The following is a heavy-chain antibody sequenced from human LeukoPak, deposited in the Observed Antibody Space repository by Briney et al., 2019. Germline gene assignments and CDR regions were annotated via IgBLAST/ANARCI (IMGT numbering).Heavy chain of an antibody. CDR3: AKNVPPESSSYHPLNF. J-gene: IGHJ4*02. V-gene: IGHV4-34*01. D-gene: IGHD3-22*01. Sequence: PSETLSLTCAVYGGSFSGYYWSWIRQPPGKGLEWIGEINHSGSTNYNSSLKSRVTILLDTSKNQFSLNLSSVTAADTAAYYCAKNVPPESSSYHPLNFWGQGTLVTVSS. CDR2: INHSGST. CDR1: GGSFSGYY.